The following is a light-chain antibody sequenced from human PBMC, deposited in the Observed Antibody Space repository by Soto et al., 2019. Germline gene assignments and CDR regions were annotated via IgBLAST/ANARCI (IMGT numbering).Light chain of an antibody. V-gene: IGKV1-39*01. J-gene: IGKJ5*01. CDR2: AAS. CDR3: LQSYSTPD. CDR1: KYTSTY. Sequence: DIQLTHSPSSLSASVGDRVTITRRASKYTSTYLNWYQQKPAKAPKLLIYAASSLPTGVTTTVPGSGCGTDFTLTISSLRAEDFATYYCLQSYSTPDFGQGTRLESK.